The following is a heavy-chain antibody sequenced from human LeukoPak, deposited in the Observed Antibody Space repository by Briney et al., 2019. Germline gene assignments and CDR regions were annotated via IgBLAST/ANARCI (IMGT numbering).Heavy chain of an antibody. CDR1: GYSISSGYY. J-gene: IGHJ3*02. Sequence: SETLSLTYTVSGYSISSGYYWGWIRQPPGKGLEWIGSIYHSGSTYYNPSLKSRVTISVDTSKNQFSLKLSSVTAADTAVYYCASGYSYGFYAFDIWGQGTMVTVSS. CDR2: IYHSGST. V-gene: IGHV4-38-2*02. CDR3: ASGYSYGFYAFDI. D-gene: IGHD5-18*01.